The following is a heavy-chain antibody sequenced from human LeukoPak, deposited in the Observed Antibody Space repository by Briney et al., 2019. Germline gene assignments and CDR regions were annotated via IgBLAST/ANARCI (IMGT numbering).Heavy chain of an antibody. CDR1: GGTFSSYT. D-gene: IGHD2-15*01. V-gene: IGHV1-69*02. J-gene: IGHJ4*02. CDR2: IIPILGIA. Sequence: SVKVSCKASGGTFSSYTISWVRQAPGHGLEWMGRIIPILGIANYAQKFQGRVTITADKSTSTAYMELSSLRSEDTAVYYCAISDCSGGSCYSDYWGQGTLVTVSS. CDR3: AISDCSGGSCYSDY.